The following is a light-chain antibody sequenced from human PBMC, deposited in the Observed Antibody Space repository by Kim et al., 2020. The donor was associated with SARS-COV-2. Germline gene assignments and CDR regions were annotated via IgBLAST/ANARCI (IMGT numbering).Light chain of an antibody. CDR3: HQYDNYPRT. CDR1: QGISSW. Sequence: DIQMTQSPSSLSASVGDRITITCRASQGISSWLAWYQQKPEKAPKCLIYAASSLQSGVPSRFSGSGSGTDFTLTISNLQPEDFATYYCHQYDNYPRTFGQGTKVDIK. J-gene: IGKJ1*01. CDR2: AAS. V-gene: IGKV1D-16*01.